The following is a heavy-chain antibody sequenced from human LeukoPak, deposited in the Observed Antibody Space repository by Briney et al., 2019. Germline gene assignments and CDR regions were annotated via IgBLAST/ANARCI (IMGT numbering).Heavy chain of an antibody. J-gene: IGHJ4*02. V-gene: IGHV5-51*01. CDR2: IYPGDSDT. CDR1: GYSFTSYW. Sequence: GESPKISCKGSGYSFTSYWISWVRQMPGKGLEWMGIIYPGDSDTRYSPSFQGQVTISADKSISTAYLQWSSLKASDTAMYYCARSIAAAGPPFDYWGQGTLVTVSS. D-gene: IGHD6-13*01. CDR3: ARSIAAAGPPFDY.